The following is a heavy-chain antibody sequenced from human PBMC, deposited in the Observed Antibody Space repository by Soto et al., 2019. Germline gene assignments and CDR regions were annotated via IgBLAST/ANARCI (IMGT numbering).Heavy chain of an antibody. CDR2: IYYSGST. D-gene: IGHD1-26*01. CDR3: AADRDPGGVNWFDP. J-gene: IGHJ5*02. Sequence: QVQLQESGPGLVKPSQTLSLTCTVSGGSISSGDYYWSWIRQPPGKGLAWIGYIYYSGSTYYNPSLKSRVTISVDTSKNQVSLKLSSVTAADTAVYYCAADRDPGGVNWFDPWGQGTLVTVSS. V-gene: IGHV4-30-4*01. CDR1: GGSISSGDYY.